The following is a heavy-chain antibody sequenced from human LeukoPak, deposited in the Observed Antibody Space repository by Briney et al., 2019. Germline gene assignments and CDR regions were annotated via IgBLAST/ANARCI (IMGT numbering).Heavy chain of an antibody. Sequence: SETLSLTCTVSGGSISSYYWSWIRQPPGKGLEWIGYIYYSGSTNYNPSLKSRVTISVDTSKNQFSLKLSSVTAADTAVYYCARLVATSVSYYYYYMDVWGKGTTVTVSS. CDR2: IYYSGST. CDR3: ARLVATSVSYYYYYMDV. J-gene: IGHJ6*03. CDR1: GGSISSYY. D-gene: IGHD5-12*01. V-gene: IGHV4-59*12.